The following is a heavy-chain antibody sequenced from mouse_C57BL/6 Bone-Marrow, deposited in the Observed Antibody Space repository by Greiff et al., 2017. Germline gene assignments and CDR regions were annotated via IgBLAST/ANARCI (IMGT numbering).Heavy chain of an antibody. D-gene: IGHD2-2*01. CDR3: ARWLDFDV. J-gene: IGHJ1*03. CDR2: IYPGDGDT. Sequence: LEESGPELVKPGASVKISCKASGYAFSSSWMNWVKQRPGKGLEWIGRIYPGDGDTNYNGKFKGKATLTADKSSSTAYMQLSSLTSEDSAVYFCARWLDFDVWGTGTTVTVSS. V-gene: IGHV1-82*01. CDR1: GYAFSSSW.